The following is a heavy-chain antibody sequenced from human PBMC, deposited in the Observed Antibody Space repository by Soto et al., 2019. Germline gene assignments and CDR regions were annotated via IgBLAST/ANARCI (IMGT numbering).Heavy chain of an antibody. CDR3: ARGGSLYWYFDL. CDR2: INAGNGNT. CDR1: GDTFTSYA. J-gene: IGHJ2*01. Sequence: ASVEVSCEACGDTFTSYAMHWVRQAPGQRLEWMGWINAGNGNTKYSQKFQGRVTITRDTSASTAYMELSSLRSEDTAVYYCARGGSLYWYFDLWGRGTLVTVSS. V-gene: IGHV1-3*01. D-gene: IGHD1-26*01.